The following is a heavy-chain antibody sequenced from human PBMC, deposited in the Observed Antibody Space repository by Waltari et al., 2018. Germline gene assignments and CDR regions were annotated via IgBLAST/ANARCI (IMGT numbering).Heavy chain of an antibody. V-gene: IGHV3-23*01. CDR3: AKPFYNWDDPLHS. J-gene: IGHJ1*01. CDR2: SSVSDAN. Sequence: EVQLLESGGGFVQPGGSLRLSCQASGLTSFTHAINWVRQAPGKGLEWVSVSSVSDANYYADSGKCRFTISRDYSDNTVYLQMDSLRADDTAVYFCAKPFYNWDDPLHSWGQGTPVTVSS. D-gene: IGHD1-20*01. CDR1: GLTSFTHA.